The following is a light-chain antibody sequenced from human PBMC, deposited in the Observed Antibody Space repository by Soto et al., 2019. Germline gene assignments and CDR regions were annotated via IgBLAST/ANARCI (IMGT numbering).Light chain of an antibody. Sequence: EIVMTQSPATLSVSPGERATLSCRASQSVSSTLAWYQQKPGQAPRLLIYGASTRATGIPARFSGSGSGTEFTLTISSLQSEDFAVYYCQQYKNWPMITFGQGTRLEIK. V-gene: IGKV3-15*01. CDR3: QQYKNWPMIT. CDR2: GAS. CDR1: QSVSST. J-gene: IGKJ5*01.